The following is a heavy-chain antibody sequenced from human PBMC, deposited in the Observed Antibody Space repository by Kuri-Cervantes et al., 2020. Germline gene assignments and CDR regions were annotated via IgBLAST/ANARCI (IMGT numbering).Heavy chain of an antibody. CDR2: IYHSGST. V-gene: IGHV4-39*07. D-gene: IGHD3-16*01. Sequence: ESLKISCTVSGGSISSSSYYWGWIRQPPGKGLEWIGSIYHSGSTYYNPSLKSRVTISVDTSKNQFSLKLSSVTAADTAVYYCARLPIQDGGYFDYWGQGTLVTVSS. CDR1: GGSISSSSYY. CDR3: ARLPIQDGGYFDY. J-gene: IGHJ4*02.